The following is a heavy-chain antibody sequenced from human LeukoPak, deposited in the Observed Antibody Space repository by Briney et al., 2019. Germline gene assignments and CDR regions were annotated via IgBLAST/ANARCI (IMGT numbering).Heavy chain of an antibody. Sequence: PSETLSLTCTVSGASMTTYYWTWLRQPPGKGLEWIGYMYYSGNTKYNPSLKSRVTMSVDTSKNVFSLKLTSVTAADTAVYYCARAYYYDSSAAIDYWGQGILVTVSS. D-gene: IGHD3-22*01. V-gene: IGHV4-59*12. CDR2: MYYSGNT. J-gene: IGHJ4*02. CDR1: GASMTTYY. CDR3: ARAYYYDSSAAIDY.